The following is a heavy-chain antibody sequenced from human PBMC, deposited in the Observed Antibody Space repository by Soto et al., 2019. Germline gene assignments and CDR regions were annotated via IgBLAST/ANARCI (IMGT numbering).Heavy chain of an antibody. J-gene: IGHJ4*02. CDR3: ARATYYYDSSGYSDRVLDY. V-gene: IGHV4-59*12. Sequence: SETLSLTCTVSGGSINSYYWSWIRQPPGKGLEWIGYIYYSGSTNYNPSLKSRATISVDTSKNQFSLKLSSVTAADTAVYYCARATYYYDSSGYSDRVLDYWGQGTLVTVSS. D-gene: IGHD3-22*01. CDR2: IYYSGST. CDR1: GGSINSYY.